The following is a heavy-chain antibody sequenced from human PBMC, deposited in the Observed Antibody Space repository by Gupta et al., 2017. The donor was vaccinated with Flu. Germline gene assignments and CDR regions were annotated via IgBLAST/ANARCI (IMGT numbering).Heavy chain of an antibody. Sequence: EVQLVESGGGLVQPGGSLRPSCAASGLTFSSYSMNWVRQAPGKGLEWVSYISSSSSTIYYADSVKGRFTISRDNAKNSLYLQMNSLRDEDTAVYYCARVGVLVGATSSGTNWFDPWGQGTLVTVSS. CDR2: ISSSSSTI. CDR1: GLTFSSYS. CDR3: ARVGVLVGATSSGTNWFDP. J-gene: IGHJ5*02. V-gene: IGHV3-48*02. D-gene: IGHD1-26*01.